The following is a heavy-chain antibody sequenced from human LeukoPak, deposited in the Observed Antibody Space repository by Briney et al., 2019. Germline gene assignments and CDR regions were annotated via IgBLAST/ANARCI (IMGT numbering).Heavy chain of an antibody. Sequence: SETLSLTCTVSGGSISSYYWSWIRQPPGKGLEWIGYIYYSGSTNYNPSLKSRVTISVDTSKNQFSLKLSSVTAADTAVYYCARGIVLMVYASWGQGTLVTVPS. D-gene: IGHD2-8*01. V-gene: IGHV4-59*01. CDR3: ARGIVLMVYAS. J-gene: IGHJ5*02. CDR2: IYYSGST. CDR1: GGSISSYY.